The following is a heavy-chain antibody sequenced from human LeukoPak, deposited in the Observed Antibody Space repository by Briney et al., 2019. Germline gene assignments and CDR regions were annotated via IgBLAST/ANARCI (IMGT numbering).Heavy chain of an antibody. D-gene: IGHD4/OR15-4a*01. CDR2: ISSSSSYI. CDR1: GFTFSTYS. Sequence: PGGSLRLSCAASGFTFSTYSMNWVRQAPGKGLEWVSSISSSSSYIYYADSVKGRFTISRDNAKNSLYLQMNSLRAEDTAVYYCARRAGAYSHPYDYWGQGTLVTVSS. CDR3: ARRAGAYSHPYDY. J-gene: IGHJ4*02. V-gene: IGHV3-21*04.